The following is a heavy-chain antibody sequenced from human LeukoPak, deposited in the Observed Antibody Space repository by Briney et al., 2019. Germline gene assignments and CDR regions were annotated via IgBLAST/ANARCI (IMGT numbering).Heavy chain of an antibody. CDR3: ARERAYYDFWSGYYSPYYYYYMDV. Sequence: ASVKVSCKVSGYTLTELSMHWVRQAPGKGLEWMGGFDPEDGETIYAQKFQGRVTMTEDTSTDTAYMVLSSLRSEDTAVYYCARERAYYDFWSGYYSPYYYYYMDVWGKGTTVTVSS. D-gene: IGHD3-3*01. J-gene: IGHJ6*03. V-gene: IGHV1-24*01. CDR1: GYTLTELS. CDR2: FDPEDGET.